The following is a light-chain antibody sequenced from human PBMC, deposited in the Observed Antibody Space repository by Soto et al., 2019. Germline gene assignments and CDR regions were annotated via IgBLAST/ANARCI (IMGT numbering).Light chain of an antibody. J-gene: IGKJ1*01. CDR2: DAS. V-gene: IGKV1-5*01. CDR3: QQYNSYSSWT. Sequence: DIQMTQSPSSLSASVGDRVTITCRASQSISSYLNWYQQKPGRAPKLLIYDASTLESGVPSRFSGSGSGTEFTLTISSLQTDDFATYYCQQYNSYSSWTFGQGTKVDIK. CDR1: QSISSY.